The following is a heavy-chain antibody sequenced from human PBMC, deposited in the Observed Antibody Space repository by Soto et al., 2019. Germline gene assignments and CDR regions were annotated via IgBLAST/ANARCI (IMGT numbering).Heavy chain of an antibody. V-gene: IGHV3-23*01. Sequence: PGGSLRLSCAASGFTFDDYAMHWVRQAPGKGLEWVSAISGSGGSTYYADSVKGRFTISRDNSKNTLYLQMNSLRAEDTAVYYCATTSSGNGYYYYGMDVWGQGTTVTVSS. CDR2: ISGSGGST. J-gene: IGHJ6*02. D-gene: IGHD3-10*01. CDR3: ATTSSGNGYYYYGMDV. CDR1: GFTFDDYA.